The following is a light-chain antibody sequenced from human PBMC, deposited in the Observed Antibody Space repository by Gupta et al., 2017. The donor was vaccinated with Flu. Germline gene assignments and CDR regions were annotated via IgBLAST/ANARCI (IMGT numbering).Light chain of an antibody. Sequence: IVFTQSAATMSLSPGERATLSCRASQSVRSYLAWYQQKPGQAPRLLIYDASNRATGIPARFSGSGCGKDLSLTISSREPEDFAVYYCQQPSNWPPWTFGQGTKVEIK. CDR3: QQPSNWPPWT. CDR1: QSVRSY. V-gene: IGKV3-11*01. J-gene: IGKJ1*01. CDR2: DAS.